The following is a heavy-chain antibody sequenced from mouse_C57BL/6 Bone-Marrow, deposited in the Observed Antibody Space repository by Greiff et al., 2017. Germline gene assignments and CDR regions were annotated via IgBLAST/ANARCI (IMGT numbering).Heavy chain of an antibody. CDR1: GFTFSDYG. V-gene: IGHV5-17*01. CDR2: ISSGSSTI. CDR3: ARLFAY. Sequence: EVKLVESGVGLVKPGGSLKLSCAASGFTFSDYGMHWVRQAPEKGLEWVAYISSGSSTIYYADTVKGRFTISRDNAKNTLFLQMTSLRSEDTAMYYCARLFAYWGQGTLVTVSA. J-gene: IGHJ3*01.